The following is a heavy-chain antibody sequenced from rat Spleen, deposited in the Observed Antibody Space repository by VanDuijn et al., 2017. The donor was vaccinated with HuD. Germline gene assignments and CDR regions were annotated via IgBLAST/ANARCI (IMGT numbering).Heavy chain of an antibody. CDR2: MWSDGDT. CDR1: GFSLTSYH. V-gene: IGHV2-32*01. CDR3: ARDEWGIIRGKGVMDA. J-gene: IGHJ4*01. D-gene: IGHD4-5*01. Sequence: QVQLKESGPGLVQPSQTLSLTCTVSGFSLTSYHVHWVRQPPGKGLEWMGVMWSDGDTSYNSALKSRLSISRDTSKSQVFLKMSSLQTEDTATYYSARDEWGIIRGKGVMDAWGQGASVTVSS.